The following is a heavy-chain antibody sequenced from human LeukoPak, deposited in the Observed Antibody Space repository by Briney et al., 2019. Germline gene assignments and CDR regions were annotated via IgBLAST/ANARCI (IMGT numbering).Heavy chain of an antibody. Sequence: SQTLSLTCTVSGGSISSYSWSWIRQPPGKGLEWIGSIYYSGSTNYNPSLKSRVTMSVDTSKNQFSLKLSSVTAADTAVYYCARHGGESIVAMILHAFDIWGQGTMVTVSS. J-gene: IGHJ3*02. CDR1: GGSISSYS. CDR2: IYYSGST. V-gene: IGHV4-59*08. CDR3: ARHGGESIVAMILHAFDI. D-gene: IGHD5-12*01.